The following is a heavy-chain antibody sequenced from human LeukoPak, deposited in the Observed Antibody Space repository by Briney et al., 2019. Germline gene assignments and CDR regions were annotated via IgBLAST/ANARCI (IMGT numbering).Heavy chain of an antibody. V-gene: IGHV3-30*03. CDR3: ARDDTHSDTSGSFYDAFDI. J-gene: IGHJ3*02. CDR2: ISYDGSNK. D-gene: IGHD3-22*01. CDR1: GFTFSSYG. Sequence: HPGGSLRLSCAASGFTFSSYGMHWVRQAPGKGLEWVAVISYDGSNKYYADSVKGRFTISRDNSKNTLYLQMNSLRVEDTAVYYCARDDTHSDTSGSFYDAFDIWGQGTMVTVSS.